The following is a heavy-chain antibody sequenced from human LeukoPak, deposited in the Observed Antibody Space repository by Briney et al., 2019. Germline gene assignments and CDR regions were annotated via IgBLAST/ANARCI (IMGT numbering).Heavy chain of an antibody. Sequence: GGSLRLSCAASGFTFSSYSMNWVRQAPGKGLEWVSAISGSGGSTYYADFVKGRFTISRDNSKNTLYLQMNSLRAEDTAVYYCAKDITVTTRREDAFDIWGQGAMVTVSS. CDR2: ISGSGGST. CDR3: AKDITVTTRREDAFDI. V-gene: IGHV3-23*01. D-gene: IGHD4-11*01. J-gene: IGHJ3*02. CDR1: GFTFSSYS.